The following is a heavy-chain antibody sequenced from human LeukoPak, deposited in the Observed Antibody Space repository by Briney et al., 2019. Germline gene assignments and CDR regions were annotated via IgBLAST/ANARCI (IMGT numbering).Heavy chain of an antibody. Sequence: SETLSLTCAVYGGSFSGYYWSWIRQPPGKGLEWIGEINHSGSTNYNPSLKSRVTISVDTSKNQFSLKLSSVTAADTAVYYCARGEAEAVAGYLEYFDYWGQGTLVTVSS. CDR1: GGSFSGYY. J-gene: IGHJ4*02. CDR3: ARGEAEAVAGYLEYFDY. CDR2: INHSGST. D-gene: IGHD6-19*01. V-gene: IGHV4-34*01.